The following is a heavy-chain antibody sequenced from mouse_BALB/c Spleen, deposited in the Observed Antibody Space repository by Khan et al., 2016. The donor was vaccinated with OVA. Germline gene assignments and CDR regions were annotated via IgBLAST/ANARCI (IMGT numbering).Heavy chain of an antibody. V-gene: IGHV1-4*01. J-gene: IGHJ2*01. CDR3: ARTHER. Sequence: VQLLETGAELARPGASVKMSCKASGYTFTNYTMHWVKQRPGQGLEWIGYINPSSGYTKYNHKFKDQATLTADNSSSTAYMQLSSLTSEDSAVYYCARTHERWGQGTTLTVSS. CDR1: GYTFTNYT. CDR2: INPSSGYT.